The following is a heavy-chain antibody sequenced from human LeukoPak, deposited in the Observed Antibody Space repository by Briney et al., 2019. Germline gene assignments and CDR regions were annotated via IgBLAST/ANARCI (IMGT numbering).Heavy chain of an antibody. Sequence: ASVKVSCKASGGTFSSYAISWVRQTPGQGLEWMGGIIPIFGTANYAQKFQGRVTITTDESTSTAYMELSSLRSEDTAVYYCASGRGGNHDSWGQGTLVTVSS. V-gene: IGHV1-69*05. J-gene: IGHJ5*01. D-gene: IGHD4-23*01. CDR3: ASGRGGNHDS. CDR1: GGTFSSYA. CDR2: IIPIFGTA.